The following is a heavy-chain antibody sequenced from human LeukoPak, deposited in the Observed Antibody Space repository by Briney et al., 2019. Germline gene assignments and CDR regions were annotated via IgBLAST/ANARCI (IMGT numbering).Heavy chain of an antibody. Sequence: SETLSLTCTVSGGSISSYYWSWIRQPPGKGLEWIGYIYYSGSTNYNPSLKSRVTISVDTSKNQFSLKLSSVTAADTAVYYCAINSGSYYIRAFDIWGQGTMVTVSS. J-gene: IGHJ3*02. CDR1: GGSISSYY. V-gene: IGHV4-59*01. CDR2: IYYSGST. D-gene: IGHD3-10*01. CDR3: AINSGSYYIRAFDI.